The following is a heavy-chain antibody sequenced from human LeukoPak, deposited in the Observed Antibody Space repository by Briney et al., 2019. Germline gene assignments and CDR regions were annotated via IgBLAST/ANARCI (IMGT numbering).Heavy chain of an antibody. CDR1: GFTFSSYA. Sequence: GGPLRLSCGASGFTFSSYAMSWVRKAPGKALEGVSVFHSRGTTYYADSVKGRFTISKDISKNTLSLQMNSLRAEDTAVYYCARDMASIAVAGWWDYWGQGTLVTVSS. V-gene: IGHV3-53*01. CDR2: FHSRGTT. CDR3: ARDMASIAVAGWWDY. D-gene: IGHD6-19*01. J-gene: IGHJ4*02.